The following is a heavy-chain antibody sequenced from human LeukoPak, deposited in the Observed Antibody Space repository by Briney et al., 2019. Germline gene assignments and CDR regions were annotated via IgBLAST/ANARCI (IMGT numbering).Heavy chain of an antibody. V-gene: IGHV1-8*03. J-gene: IGHJ4*02. Sequence: ASVKVSCKASGYTFTIYDINWVRQAPGQGLEWMGRVNPDSGNTGYAQKFQGRVTITRNTSTSTAYMELSSLRSEDTAVYYCARGFGPDFWGQGSLVTVSS. CDR2: VNPDSGNT. CDR1: GYTFTIYD. CDR3: ARGFGPDF. D-gene: IGHD3-3*01.